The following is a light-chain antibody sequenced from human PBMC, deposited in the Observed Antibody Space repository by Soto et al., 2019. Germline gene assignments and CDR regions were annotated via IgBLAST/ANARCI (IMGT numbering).Light chain of an antibody. CDR1: SSDVGGYNY. CDR2: EVS. CDR3: SSYTRGSTWV. Sequence: QSALTQPASVSGSPGQSITISCTGTSSDVGGYNYVSWYQQHPGKAPKLMIYEVSNRPSGVSNRFSGSKSGNTASLTISGRQAEDEADYYCSSYTRGSTWVFGGGTKLTVL. J-gene: IGLJ3*02. V-gene: IGLV2-14*01.